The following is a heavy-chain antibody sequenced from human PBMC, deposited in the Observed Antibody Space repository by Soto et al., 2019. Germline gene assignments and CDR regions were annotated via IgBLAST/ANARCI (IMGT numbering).Heavy chain of an antibody. CDR2: LIPIFGTA. CDR3: GAGMAAILPIFY. J-gene: IGHJ4*02. D-gene: IGHD3-10*01. V-gene: IGHV1-69*01. CDR1: GGTFSSYA. Sequence: QVQLVQSGAEVKKPGSSVKVSCKASGGTFSSYAISWVRQAPGQGLEWMGGLIPIFGTANYAQKIQGRVAITADESTSTAFMGLSSLRSEDMAVYYGGAGMAAILPIFYCGQGTLVTVSS.